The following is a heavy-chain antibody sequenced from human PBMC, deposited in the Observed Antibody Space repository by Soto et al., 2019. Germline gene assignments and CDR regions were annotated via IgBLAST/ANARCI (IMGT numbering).Heavy chain of an antibody. D-gene: IGHD6-19*01. V-gene: IGHV3-21*01. CDR1: GLTFSSYS. J-gene: IGHJ6*02. Sequence: GGSLRLSCAASGLTFSSYSMNWVRQAPGKGLEWVSSISSSSSYIYYADSVKGRFTISRDNAKNSLYLQMNSLRAEDTAVYYCARDGAVAGNYYYYGMDVWGQGTTVPVYS. CDR2: ISSSSSYI. CDR3: ARDGAVAGNYYYYGMDV.